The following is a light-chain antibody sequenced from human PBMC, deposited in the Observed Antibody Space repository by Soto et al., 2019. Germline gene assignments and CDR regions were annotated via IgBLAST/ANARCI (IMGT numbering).Light chain of an antibody. Sequence: EIVLTQSPGTLSLSPGERATLSCRASQSVSSSYFAWYQQKPGHAPRLLIDDASSSATSIPDRFSGSGSGTYFTITISRLEPEVFAVYFWQHNGRSPWTFGPGTKLEIK. CDR1: QSVSSSY. J-gene: IGKJ2*02. V-gene: IGKV3-20*01. CDR3: QHNGRSPWT. CDR2: DAS.